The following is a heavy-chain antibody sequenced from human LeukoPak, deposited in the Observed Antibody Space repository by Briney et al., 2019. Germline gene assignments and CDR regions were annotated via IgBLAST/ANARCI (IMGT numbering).Heavy chain of an antibody. J-gene: IGHJ3*02. CDR1: GFTVSSWD. CDR2: ISGSGGST. V-gene: IGHV3-23*01. D-gene: IGHD2-15*01. Sequence: RGGALTLSYANSGFTVSSWDMSWVRQAPGKGLEWVSAISGSGGSTYYADYVKGRFTISRDNSKNTLYLQKNSLRAEDTAVYYCAKDFPTSPPEYCSGGSCSMSGAFNIWGQGTMVTLSS. CDR3: AKDFPTSPPEYCSGGSCSMSGAFNI.